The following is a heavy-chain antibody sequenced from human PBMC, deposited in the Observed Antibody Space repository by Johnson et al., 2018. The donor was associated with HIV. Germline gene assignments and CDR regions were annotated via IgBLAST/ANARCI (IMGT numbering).Heavy chain of an antibody. Sequence: VQLVESGGGVVQPGGSLRLSCAASGFTFINYWMHWVRQAPGKGLEWVAVISYDGSNKYYADSVKGRFTISRDNSKNTLYLQMNSLRAEDTALYYCAKDNDSSGSDAFDIWGQGTMVTVSS. J-gene: IGHJ3*02. CDR2: ISYDGSNK. CDR3: AKDNDSSGSDAFDI. CDR1: GFTFINYW. D-gene: IGHD3-22*01. V-gene: IGHV3-30*18.